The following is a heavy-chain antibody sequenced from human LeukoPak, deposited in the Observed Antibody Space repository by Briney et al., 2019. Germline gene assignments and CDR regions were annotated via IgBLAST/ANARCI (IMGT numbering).Heavy chain of an antibody. Sequence: GGSLRLSCAASGFTFSSYAMSWVRQAPGKGLEWVSAISGSGDNTYYADSVKGRFTISRDNSQNTLYLQMNSLRAEDTAVYYCAQRIAVRPYPFGNWGQGTLVTVSS. V-gene: IGHV3-23*01. CDR2: ISGSGDNT. J-gene: IGHJ4*02. CDR3: AQRIAVRPYPFGN. D-gene: IGHD6-6*01. CDR1: GFTFSSYA.